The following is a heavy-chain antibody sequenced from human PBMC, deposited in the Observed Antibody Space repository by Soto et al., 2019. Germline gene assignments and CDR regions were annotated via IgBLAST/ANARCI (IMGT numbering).Heavy chain of an antibody. Sequence: QVQLVESGGDLVKPGGSLRLSCAASGYTFSDYYMSWIRQAPGKGLEWLSYIDTSGTKIYYADSVMGRFTITRDNAKNSLYLEMNSLRDEDTAVYYCASHYDMWSGYLSPVDYWGQGTLVTVSS. V-gene: IGHV3-11*01. CDR3: ASHYDMWSGYLSPVDY. D-gene: IGHD3-3*01. J-gene: IGHJ4*02. CDR1: GYTFSDYY. CDR2: IDTSGTKI.